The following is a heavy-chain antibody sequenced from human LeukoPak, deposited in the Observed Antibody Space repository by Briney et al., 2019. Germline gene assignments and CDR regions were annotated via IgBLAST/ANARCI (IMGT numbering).Heavy chain of an antibody. CDR1: GFTFSSFW. J-gene: IGHJ3*02. CDR3: VRHNAARAFDI. V-gene: IGHV3-74*03. Sequence: GESLKISCAASGFTFSSFWMHWVRQAPGKGLVWVSRVSDDGSTTTYADSVKGRFTISRDNAKNTLYLQMNSPRPEDTAVYYCVRHNAARAFDIWGQGTMVIVSS. CDR2: VSDDGSTT. D-gene: IGHD1-1*01.